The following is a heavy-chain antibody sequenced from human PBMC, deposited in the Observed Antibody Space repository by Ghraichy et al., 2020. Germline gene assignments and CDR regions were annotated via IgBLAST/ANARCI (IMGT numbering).Heavy chain of an antibody. CDR2: IKPDGSDK. Sequence: GGSLRLSCAASGFTFSNSWMHWVRQAPGKGLEWVANIKPDGSDKYYVDSVKGRFTISRDNAKNSMSLQMNNLRAEDTAVYFCGGGSGYLGQGTLVTVS. V-gene: IGHV3-7*01. CDR1: GFTFSNSW. J-gene: IGHJ4*02. CDR3: GGGSGY.